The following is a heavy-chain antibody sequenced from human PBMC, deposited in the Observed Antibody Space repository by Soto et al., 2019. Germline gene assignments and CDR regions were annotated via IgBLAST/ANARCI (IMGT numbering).Heavy chain of an antibody. Sequence: QVQLVESGGGVVQPGRSLRLSCAASGFTFSSYAMHWVRQAPGKGLEWVAVISYDGSNKYYADSVKGRFTISRDNSKNTLYLQMKSLRAEDTAVYYCARDYYRFNSGYGFGMDVWGQGTTVTGSS. CDR3: ARDYYRFNSGYGFGMDV. CDR1: GFTFSSYA. D-gene: IGHD5-12*01. CDR2: ISYDGSNK. V-gene: IGHV3-30-3*01. J-gene: IGHJ6*02.